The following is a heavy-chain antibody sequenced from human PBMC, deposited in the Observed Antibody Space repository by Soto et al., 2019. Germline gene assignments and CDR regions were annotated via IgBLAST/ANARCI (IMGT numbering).Heavy chain of an antibody. D-gene: IGHD6-19*01. J-gene: IGHJ4*02. CDR1: GGSFGGYY. CDR3: ARGSVGGSGWYVVAY. Sequence: QVQLQQWGAGLLKPSETLSLTCAVYGGSFGGYYWSWIRQPPGKGLEWIGEINHSGSTNYNPSLKSRVTISVAKSKSQFSLKLSSVTAADTAVYYCARGSVGGSGWYVVAYWGQGTLVTVAS. CDR2: INHSGST. V-gene: IGHV4-34*01.